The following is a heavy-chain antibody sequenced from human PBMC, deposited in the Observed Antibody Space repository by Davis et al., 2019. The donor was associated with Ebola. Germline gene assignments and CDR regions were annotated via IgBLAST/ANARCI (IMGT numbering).Heavy chain of an antibody. CDR3: ARADYDSSGYYHGFDY. V-gene: IGHV3-48*02. D-gene: IGHD3-22*01. J-gene: IGHJ4*02. Sequence: GESLKISCAASGFTFSSYNMNWVRQAPGKGLEWVSYISTSSITKYYADSVKGRFTISRDNAKNSLYLQMNALRDEDTAVYYCARADYDSSGYYHGFDYWGRGTLVTVSS. CDR1: GFTFSSYN. CDR2: ISTSSITK.